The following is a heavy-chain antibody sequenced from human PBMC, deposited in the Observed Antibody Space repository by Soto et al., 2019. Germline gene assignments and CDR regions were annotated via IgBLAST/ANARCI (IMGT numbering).Heavy chain of an antibody. Sequence: SVKVSCKACRGSFNSFAVSWVRQIPGQGLEWMGGTIPIVGSTKYAQKFQGRVTITTDEPARTAYMELRNLGSDDTAVYYCARGTDSSGFYLFQFWGQGTLVNVSS. V-gene: IGHV1-69*05. CDR3: ARGTDSSGFYLFQF. J-gene: IGHJ4*02. D-gene: IGHD3-22*01. CDR2: TIPIVGST. CDR1: RGSFNSFA.